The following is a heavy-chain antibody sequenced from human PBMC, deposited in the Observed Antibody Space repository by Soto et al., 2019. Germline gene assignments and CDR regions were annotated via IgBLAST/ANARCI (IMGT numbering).Heavy chain of an antibody. V-gene: IGHV1-18*04. CDR2: ISAYNGNT. Sequence: QVQLVQSGAEVKKPGASVKVSCKASGYTFTSYGISWVRQAPGQGLEWMGWISAYNGNTNYVQKLQGRVTMTTDTSTSTAYMELRSLRSDDTAVYYCARDPDYYGSGSPLDYWGQGTLVTVSS. D-gene: IGHD3-10*01. J-gene: IGHJ4*02. CDR1: GYTFTSYG. CDR3: ARDPDYYGSGSPLDY.